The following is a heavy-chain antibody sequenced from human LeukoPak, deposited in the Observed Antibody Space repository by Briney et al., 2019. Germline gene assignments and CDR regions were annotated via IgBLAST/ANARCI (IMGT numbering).Heavy chain of an antibody. CDR1: GFTFSSYW. CDR2: IKQDGSEK. Sequence: GGSLRLSCAASGFTFSSYWMSWVRQAPGKGLEWVANIKQDGSEKYYVDSVKGRFTISRDNAKNSLYLQMNSLRAEDTAVYYCARVEGGASLAFDIWGQGTMVTVSS. CDR3: ARVEGGASLAFDI. V-gene: IGHV3-7*04. D-gene: IGHD3-16*01. J-gene: IGHJ3*02.